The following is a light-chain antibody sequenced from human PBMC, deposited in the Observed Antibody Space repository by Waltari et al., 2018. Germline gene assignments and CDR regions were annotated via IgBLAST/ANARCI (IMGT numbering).Light chain of an antibody. V-gene: IGKV1-39*01. CDR3: QETYTPPWT. J-gene: IGKJ1*01. Sequence: DIQMTQSPLSLSASVGDRVTVTCRASQSVSTHLNWYQHKPGKAPDLLVYSASLLETGVPSRFSAGGSGTDFNFTITAVQPEDFATYYCQETYTPPWTFGPGTRLEIK. CDR1: QSVSTH. CDR2: SAS.